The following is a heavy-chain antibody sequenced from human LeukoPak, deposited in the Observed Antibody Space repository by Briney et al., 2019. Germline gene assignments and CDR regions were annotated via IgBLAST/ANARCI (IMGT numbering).Heavy chain of an antibody. CDR2: ISWNSGST. J-gene: IGHJ4*02. V-gene: IGHV3-9*01. Sequence: PGRSLRLSCAASGFTFDDYAMHWVRHAPGKGLEWVSGISWNSGSTYYADSVKGRFTISRDNSKNTLYLQMNSLRAEDTAVYYCAKDRWGLGYWGQGTLVTVSS. CDR3: AKDRWGLGY. CDR1: GFTFDDYA. D-gene: IGHD2-21*02.